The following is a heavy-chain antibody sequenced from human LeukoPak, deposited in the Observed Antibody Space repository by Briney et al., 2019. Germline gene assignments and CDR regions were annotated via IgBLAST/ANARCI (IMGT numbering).Heavy chain of an antibody. CDR1: GFTFSSYT. CDR3: ARDISSGYYDAFDI. V-gene: IGHV3-66*01. D-gene: IGHD3-22*01. J-gene: IGHJ3*02. Sequence: GGSLGLSCGASGFTFSSYTMSWGRQAPGKGLEWVSIIYSGGSTYYADSVKGRFTISRDNSKNTLYLQMNSLRAEDTAVYYCARDISSGYYDAFDIWGQGTMVTVSS. CDR2: IYSGGST.